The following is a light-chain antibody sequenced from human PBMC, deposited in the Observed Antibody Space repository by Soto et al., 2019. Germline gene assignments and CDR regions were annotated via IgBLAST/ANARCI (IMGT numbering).Light chain of an antibody. CDR3: ATWDDSLSAAG. Sequence: QSVLTQPPSVSAAPGQTVTISCSGTSSNIGNNYVSWYQHLPGTAPKLLISDNNNRPSGIPDRFSGSKSGTSATLAITGLQPGDEADYYCATWDDSLSAAGFGPGTKVTVL. V-gene: IGLV1-51*01. CDR2: DNN. CDR1: SSNIGNNY. J-gene: IGLJ1*01.